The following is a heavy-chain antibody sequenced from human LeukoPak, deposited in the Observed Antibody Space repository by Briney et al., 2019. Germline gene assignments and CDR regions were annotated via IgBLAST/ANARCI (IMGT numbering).Heavy chain of an antibody. CDR1: GFTFSSYG. Sequence: GGSLRLSCAASGFTFSSYGMHWVRQAPGKGLEWVAFIRYDGSNKYYADSVKGRFTISRDNAKNSLYLQMNSLRAEDTAVYYCARVAVRGVVYWGQGTLVTVSS. V-gene: IGHV3-30*02. D-gene: IGHD3-10*01. J-gene: IGHJ4*02. CDR3: ARVAVRGVVY. CDR2: IRYDGSNK.